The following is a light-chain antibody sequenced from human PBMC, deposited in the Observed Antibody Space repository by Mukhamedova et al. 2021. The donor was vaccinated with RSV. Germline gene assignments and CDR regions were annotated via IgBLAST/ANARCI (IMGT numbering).Light chain of an antibody. CDR2: DVS. CDR3: ASNLL. Sequence: KLMIYDVSERPSGVPXXFSGSXSANXASLTISGLQVEDXADYYCASNLLFGGGTKLTVL. V-gene: IGLV2-11*01. J-gene: IGLJ2*01.